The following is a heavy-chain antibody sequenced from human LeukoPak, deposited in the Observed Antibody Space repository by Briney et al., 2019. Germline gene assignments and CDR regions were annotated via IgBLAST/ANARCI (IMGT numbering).Heavy chain of an antibody. V-gene: IGHV1-3*01. CDR2: INAGNGNT. Sequence: ASVKVSCKASGYTFTSYAMHWVRQAPGQRLEWMGWINAGNGNTKYSQKFQGRVTITRDTSASTAYMELSSLRSEDTAVYYCARVGPAYYCSGGSCHDAFDIWGQGTMVTVSS. J-gene: IGHJ3*02. CDR3: ARVGPAYYCSGGSCHDAFDI. CDR1: GYTFTSYA. D-gene: IGHD2-15*01.